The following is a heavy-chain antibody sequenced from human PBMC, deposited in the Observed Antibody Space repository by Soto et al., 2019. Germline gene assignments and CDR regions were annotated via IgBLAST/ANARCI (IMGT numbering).Heavy chain of an antibody. Sequence: GESLKISCKGSGYSFTSYWISWVRQMPGKGLEWMGRIDPSDSYTNYSPSFQGHVTISADKSISTAYLQWSSLKASDTAMYYCAIDRDIVVVPAADYYYGMDVWGQGTTVTVSS. CDR2: IDPSDSYT. CDR1: GYSFTSYW. D-gene: IGHD2-2*01. V-gene: IGHV5-10-1*01. CDR3: AIDRDIVVVPAADYYYGMDV. J-gene: IGHJ6*02.